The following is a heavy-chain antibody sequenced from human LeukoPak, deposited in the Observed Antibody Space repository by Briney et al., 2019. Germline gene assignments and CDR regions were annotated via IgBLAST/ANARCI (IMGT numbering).Heavy chain of an antibody. Sequence: PGRSLRLSCAASGFTFSSYAMHWVRQAPGKGLEWVAVISYDGSNKYYADSVKGRFTISRDNSKNTLYLQMNSLRAEDTAVYYCAKDPGFGELLFRLFDYWGQGTLVTVSS. V-gene: IGHV3-30-3*01. D-gene: IGHD3-10*01. J-gene: IGHJ4*02. CDR1: GFTFSSYA. CDR3: AKDPGFGELLFRLFDY. CDR2: ISYDGSNK.